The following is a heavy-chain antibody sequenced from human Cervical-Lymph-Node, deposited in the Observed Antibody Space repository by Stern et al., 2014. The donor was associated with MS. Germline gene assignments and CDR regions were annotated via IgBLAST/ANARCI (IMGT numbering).Heavy chain of an antibody. Sequence: EVQLVESGGGLVKPGGSLRLSCAASGFTFSDYSMNWVRQAPGKGLEWVSSISSSSGYIYYADSVKGRFTISRDNAKNLLYLRMNSLRAEDTAVYYCARQEGRGGYRRIDYWGQGTLVTVSS. CDR1: GFTFSDYS. J-gene: IGHJ4*02. CDR3: ARQEGRGGYRRIDY. V-gene: IGHV3-21*01. D-gene: IGHD5-12*01. CDR2: ISSSSGYI.